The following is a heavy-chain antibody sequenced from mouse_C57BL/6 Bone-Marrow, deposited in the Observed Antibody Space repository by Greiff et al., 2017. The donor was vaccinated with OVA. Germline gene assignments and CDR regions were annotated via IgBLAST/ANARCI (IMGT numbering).Heavy chain of an antibody. D-gene: IGHD1-1*01. Sequence: EVQLQQSGPGLAKPSQTLSLTCSVTGYSITSDYWNWIRKFPGNKLEYMGYISYSGSTYYNPSLKSRISITRDTSKNQYYLQLNSVTTEDTATYYCARRFITTVVATGFNWYFDVWGTGTTVTVSS. CDR2: ISYSGST. V-gene: IGHV3-8*01. CDR3: ARRFITTVVATGFNWYFDV. CDR1: GYSITSDY. J-gene: IGHJ1*03.